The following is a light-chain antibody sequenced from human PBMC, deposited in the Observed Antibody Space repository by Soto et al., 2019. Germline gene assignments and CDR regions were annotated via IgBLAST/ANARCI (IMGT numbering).Light chain of an antibody. CDR3: CSHSASYTFV. CDR2: DVT. Sequence: QSVLTQVRAVSGSPGQSVTISCTGTSSDVGGYNCVSWYQQHPGKAPQLIIYDVTQRPSGVPDRFSGSKSGNTASLSISGLQAEDEADYYCCSHSASYTFVFGTGT. J-gene: IGLJ1*01. CDR1: SSDVGGYNC. V-gene: IGLV2-11*01.